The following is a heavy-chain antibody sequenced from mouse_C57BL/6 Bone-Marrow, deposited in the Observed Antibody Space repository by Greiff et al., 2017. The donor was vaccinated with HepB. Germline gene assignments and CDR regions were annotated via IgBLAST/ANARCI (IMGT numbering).Heavy chain of an antibody. J-gene: IGHJ2*01. CDR3: ARALYYSYNLYYFDY. D-gene: IGHD2-12*01. V-gene: IGHV1-19*01. Sequence: VQLQQPGPVLVKPGASVKMSCKASGYTFTDYYMNWVKQSHGKGLEWIGVINPYNGGTSYNQKFKGKATLTVDTSSSTAYMELNSLTSEDSAVYYCARALYYSYNLYYFDYWDQGTTLTVTS. CDR2: INPYNGGT. CDR1: GYTFTDYY.